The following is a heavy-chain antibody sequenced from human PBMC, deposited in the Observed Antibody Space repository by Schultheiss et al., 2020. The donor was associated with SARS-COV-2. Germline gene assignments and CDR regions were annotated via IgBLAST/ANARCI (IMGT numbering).Heavy chain of an antibody. Sequence: GGSLRLSCAASGFTFSSYAMSWVRQAPGKGLEYVSAISSNGGSTYYADSVKGRFTISRDNSKNTLYLQMSSLRAEDTAVYYCVKDLGDSSGYNIDYWGQGTLVTVSS. CDR1: GFTFSSYA. V-gene: IGHV3-64D*06. CDR2: ISSNGGST. CDR3: VKDLGDSSGYNIDY. D-gene: IGHD3-22*01. J-gene: IGHJ4*02.